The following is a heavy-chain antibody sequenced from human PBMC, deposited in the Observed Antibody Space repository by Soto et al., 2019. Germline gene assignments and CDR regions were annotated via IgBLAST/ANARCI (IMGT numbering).Heavy chain of an antibody. CDR3: ARDDSLDYYYYGMDV. CDR2: IYSGGST. CDR1: GFTVSSSY. J-gene: IGHJ6*02. Sequence: EVQLVESGGGLVQPGGSLRLSCAASGFTVSSSYMSWVRQAQGKGLEWVSVIYSGGSTYYADSVKGRFTISRDNSKNTLYLQMISLRVEDTAVYYCARDDSLDYYYYGMDVWGQGTTVTVSS. D-gene: IGHD3-22*01. V-gene: IGHV3-66*01.